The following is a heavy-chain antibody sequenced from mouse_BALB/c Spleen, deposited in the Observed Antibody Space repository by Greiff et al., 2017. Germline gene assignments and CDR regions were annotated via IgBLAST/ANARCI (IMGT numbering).Heavy chain of an antibody. J-gene: IGHJ2*01. D-gene: IGHD4-1*01. Sequence: DVQLVESGGGLVQPGGSRKLSCAASGFTFSSFGMHWVRQAPEKGLEWVAYISSGSSTIYYADTVKGRFTISRDNPKNTLFLQMTSLRSEDTAMYYCARSETGIFDYWGQGTTLTVSS. CDR3: ARSETGIFDY. V-gene: IGHV5-17*02. CDR1: GFTFSSFG. CDR2: ISSGSSTI.